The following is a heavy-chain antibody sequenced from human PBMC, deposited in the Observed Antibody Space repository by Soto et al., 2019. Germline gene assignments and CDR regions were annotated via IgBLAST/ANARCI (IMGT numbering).Heavy chain of an antibody. V-gene: IGHV1-24*01. CDR1: GYTLTELC. J-gene: IGHJ6*03. CDR2: FDPEDGET. Sequence: ASVKVSCKVSGYTLTELCMHWVRQAPGKGLEWMGGFDPEDGETIYAQKFQGRVTMTEDTSTDTAYMELSSLRSEDTAVYYCATMTENRYYYDYMDVWGKGTTVTVSS. CDR3: ATMTENRYYYDYMDV.